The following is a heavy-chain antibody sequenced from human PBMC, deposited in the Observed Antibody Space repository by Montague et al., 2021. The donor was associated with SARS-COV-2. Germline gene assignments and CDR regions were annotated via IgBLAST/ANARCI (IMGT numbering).Heavy chain of an antibody. CDR1: GASITPYGDSIGGYF. Sequence: SETLSLTCSVSGASITPYGDSIGGYFWRCIRQPAGTGLIWNGRSYANGTFHYNPFLNTLVSMSMDTSKQEFSMRLISVTAAHTAVYYFSRVAYYVGPGQENNCAYDHWGQGTLVTVSS. J-gene: IGHJ5*02. V-gene: IGHV4-4*07. D-gene: IGHD3-10*02. CDR3: SRVAYYVGPGQENNCAYDH. CDR2: SYANGTF.